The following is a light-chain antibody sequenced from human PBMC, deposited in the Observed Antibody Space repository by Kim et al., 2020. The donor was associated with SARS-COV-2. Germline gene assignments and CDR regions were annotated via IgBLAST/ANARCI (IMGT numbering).Light chain of an antibody. CDR1: QSFLSSSNNRNY. V-gene: IGKV4-1*01. CDR3: QQYYTTPIT. J-gene: IGKJ5*01. CDR2: GAS. Sequence: ATITCKSGQSFLSSSNNRNYLSWHQQKPGQPPRLLIYGASSRKSGVPDRFGGRVSGTDFTLTISSLQAEDVAVYYCQQYYTTPITFGQGTRLEIK.